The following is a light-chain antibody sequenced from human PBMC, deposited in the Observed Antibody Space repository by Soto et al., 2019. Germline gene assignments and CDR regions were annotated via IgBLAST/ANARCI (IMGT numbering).Light chain of an antibody. CDR3: VAWDDSLNVTL. CDR1: SSNIASNT. V-gene: IGLV1-44*01. J-gene: IGLJ2*01. CDR2: NNN. Sequence: QSVLTQPPSASGTPGQRVTISCSGSSSNIASNTVNWYQQLPGTAPKLLIYNNNHRPSGVLDRFSGSKSGTSASLAISGLQSAEEADYYCVAWDDSLNVTLFGGGTKLIVL.